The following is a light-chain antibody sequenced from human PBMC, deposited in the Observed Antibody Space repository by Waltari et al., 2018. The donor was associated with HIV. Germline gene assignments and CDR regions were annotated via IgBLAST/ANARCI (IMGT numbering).Light chain of an antibody. CDR2: EHN. J-gene: IGLJ3*02. CDR1: TSNIGNNY. V-gene: IGLV1-51*02. CDR3: ATWDSGLSIWV. Sequence: QSVLTQPPSVSAAPRQKVTISCSGSTSNIGNNYVSWYQQLPGTAPRLLVYEHNRRPSGIPDRFSASKSGTSATLGIAGLQTGDEADYYCATWDSGLSIWVFGGGTKLTVL.